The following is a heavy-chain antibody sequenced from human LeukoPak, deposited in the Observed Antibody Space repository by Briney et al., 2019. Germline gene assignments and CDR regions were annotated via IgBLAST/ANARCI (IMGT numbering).Heavy chain of an antibody. J-gene: IGHJ6*02. CDR2: ISWNGGAT. CDR1: GFMLDVYT. D-gene: IGHD6-6*01. CDR3: AKVRIEHSTSSPPNY. V-gene: IGHV3-43*01. Sequence: PGGSLRLSCVASGFMLDVYTMHWVRHTPGKGLEWVSFISWNGGATRDADSVKGRFTISRDNNKNSLFLQMKSLRTEDTALYYCAKVRIEHSTSSPPNYWGQGTTVTVSS.